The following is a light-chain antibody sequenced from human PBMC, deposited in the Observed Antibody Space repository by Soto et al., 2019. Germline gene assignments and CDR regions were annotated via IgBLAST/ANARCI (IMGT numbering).Light chain of an antibody. CDR1: QSVSSN. CDR2: AAS. Sequence: EVVLTQSPGTLSLSPGESATLSWRASQSVSSNYLAWYQQRPGQAPRLLIYAASTRATGIPDRFSGSGSGTELTLTISRLQSEDFAVYYCQKYNNWPRTFGQGTKVDIK. CDR3: QKYNNWPRT. V-gene: IGKV3-15*01. J-gene: IGKJ1*01.